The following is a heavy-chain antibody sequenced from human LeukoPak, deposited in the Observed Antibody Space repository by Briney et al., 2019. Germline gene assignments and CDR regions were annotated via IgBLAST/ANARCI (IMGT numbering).Heavy chain of an antibody. D-gene: IGHD6-19*01. V-gene: IGHV3-21*01. CDR3: ARVDNNGLYSEYFDH. Sequence: GGSLRLSCAASGFTFSSYSMNWVRQAPGKGLEWVSSISSSSSYIYYTDSVKGRFTISRDNAKYSLYLQMHSLRAEDTAVYYCARVDNNGLYSEYFDHWGQGTLVTVSS. CDR2: ISSSSSYI. J-gene: IGHJ1*01. CDR1: GFTFSSYS.